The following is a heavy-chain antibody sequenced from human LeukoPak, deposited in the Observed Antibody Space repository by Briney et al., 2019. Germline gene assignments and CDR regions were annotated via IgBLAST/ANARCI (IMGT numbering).Heavy chain of an antibody. D-gene: IGHD6-13*01. CDR3: AKPYSGSWSDFDY. V-gene: IGHV3-9*01. CDR1: GFTFDDYA. J-gene: IGHJ4*02. CDR2: ISWNSGSI. Sequence: SLRLSCAASGFTFDDYAMHWVRQAPGKGLEWVSGISWNSGSIGYADSVKGRFTISRDNAKNSLYLQMNSLRAEDTALYYCAKPYSGSWSDFDYWGQGTLVTVSS.